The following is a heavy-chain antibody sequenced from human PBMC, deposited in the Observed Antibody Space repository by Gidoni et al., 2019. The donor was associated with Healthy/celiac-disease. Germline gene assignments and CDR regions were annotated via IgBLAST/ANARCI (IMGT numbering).Heavy chain of an antibody. Sequence: QEQLQESGTGLVKPSETLYRTCTVAGGSISSYYWSWIRQPPGKGLEWIVYIDYSGSTNYNPSLKSRVTISVDTSKNQFSLKLSSVTAADTAVYYCAIGSPRHIVVVTAIDFDYWGQGTLVTVSS. J-gene: IGHJ4*02. CDR1: GGSISSYY. CDR3: AIGSPRHIVVVTAIDFDY. V-gene: IGHV4-59*01. CDR2: IDYSGST. D-gene: IGHD2-21*02.